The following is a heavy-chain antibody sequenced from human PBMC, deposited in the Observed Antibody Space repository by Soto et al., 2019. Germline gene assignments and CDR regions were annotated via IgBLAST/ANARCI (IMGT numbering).Heavy chain of an antibody. CDR3: ARAEGYDFFDY. Sequence: GGSLRLSCAASGSTFSSYGMNWVRQASGKGLEWVSSISSSSYIYYADSVKGRFTISRDNAKNSLYLQMNSLRAEDTAVYYCARAEGYDFFDYWGQGTLVTVSS. J-gene: IGHJ4*02. CDR1: GSTFSSYG. V-gene: IGHV3-21*01. CDR2: ISSSSYI. D-gene: IGHD3-3*01.